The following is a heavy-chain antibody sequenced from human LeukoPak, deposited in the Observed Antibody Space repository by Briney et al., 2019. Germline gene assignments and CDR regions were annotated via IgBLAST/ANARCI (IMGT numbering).Heavy chain of an antibody. D-gene: IGHD6-6*01. CDR1: GFTFSSYA. J-gene: IGHJ2*01. V-gene: IGHV3-23*01. Sequence: GGSLRLSCAASGFTFSSYAMSWVRQAPGKGLEWVSAISGSGDSTYYADSVKGRFTISRDNSKNTLYLQMNSLRAEDTAVYHCARDDPRLDWYFDLWGRGTLVTVSS. CDR3: ARDDPRLDWYFDL. CDR2: ISGSGDST.